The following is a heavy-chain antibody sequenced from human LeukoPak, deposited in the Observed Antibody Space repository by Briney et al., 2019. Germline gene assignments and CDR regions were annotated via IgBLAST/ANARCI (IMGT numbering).Heavy chain of an antibody. D-gene: IGHD3-22*01. CDR1: GGSVSSGSYY. J-gene: IGHJ4*02. Sequence: SETLSLTCAVSGGSVSSGSYYWSWIRQSPGKGLEWIGYIFYSGSTNYNPSLKSRVTISVDKSKNQFSLKLSSVTAADTAVYYCARRGPNYYDSSGYFDYWGQGTLVTVSS. CDR2: IFYSGST. V-gene: IGHV4-61*01. CDR3: ARRGPNYYDSSGYFDY.